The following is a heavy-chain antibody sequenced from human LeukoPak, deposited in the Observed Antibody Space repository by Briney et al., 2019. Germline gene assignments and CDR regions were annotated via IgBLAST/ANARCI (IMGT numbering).Heavy chain of an antibody. V-gene: IGHV3-48*03. Sequence: PGGSLRLSCAASGFTFSSYEMNWVRQAPGKGLEWVSFISSSGTTIYYADSVKGRFTISRDNAKNSLYLQMNSLRAEGTAIYYCARDSYSGSYWGPFDYWGQGTLVTVSS. CDR2: ISSSGTTI. J-gene: IGHJ4*02. CDR1: GFTFSSYE. CDR3: ARDSYSGSYWGPFDY. D-gene: IGHD1-26*01.